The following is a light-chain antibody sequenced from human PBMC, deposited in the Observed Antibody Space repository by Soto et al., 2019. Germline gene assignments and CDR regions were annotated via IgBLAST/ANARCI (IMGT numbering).Light chain of an antibody. Sequence: DIQMTQSPSSLSASVGARVTITCRASQAIRNYLALYQQKPGKVPKLLISGASTLQSGVPPRVSGSGSGTDFTLTISSLQPEDVATYYCQKYNSAPWTFGQGTKVEIK. J-gene: IGKJ1*01. CDR3: QKYNSAPWT. V-gene: IGKV1-27*01. CDR2: GAS. CDR1: QAIRNY.